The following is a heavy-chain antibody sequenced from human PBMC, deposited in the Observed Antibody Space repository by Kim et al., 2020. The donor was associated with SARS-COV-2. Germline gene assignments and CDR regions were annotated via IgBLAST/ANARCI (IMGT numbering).Heavy chain of an antibody. Sequence: SETLSLTCAVYGGSFSGYYWSWIRQPPGKGLEWIGEINHSGSTNYNPSLKTRVTISVDTSKNQFSLKLSSVTAADTAVYYCARAVAGTVYWGQGTLVTVS. CDR2: INHSGST. D-gene: IGHD6-19*01. CDR1: GGSFSGYY. V-gene: IGHV4-34*01. CDR3: ARAVAGTVY. J-gene: IGHJ4*02.